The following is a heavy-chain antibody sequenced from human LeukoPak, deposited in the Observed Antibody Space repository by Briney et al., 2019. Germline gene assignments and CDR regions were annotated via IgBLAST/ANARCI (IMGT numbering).Heavy chain of an antibody. CDR2: IRYDESNK. V-gene: IGHV3-30*02. CDR3: AKDGSYGDFDY. CDR1: GFTFSGYG. Sequence: GGSLRLSCAASGFTFSGYGVHWVRQAPGQGLEWVAFIRYDESNKYYADSVKGRFTISRDISKNRLHLQMNSLRPEDTAVYYCAKDGSYGDFDYWGQGTLVTVSS. D-gene: IGHD1-26*01. J-gene: IGHJ4*02.